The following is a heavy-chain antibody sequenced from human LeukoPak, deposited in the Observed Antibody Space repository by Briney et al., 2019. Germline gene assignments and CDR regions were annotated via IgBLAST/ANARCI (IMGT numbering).Heavy chain of an antibody. V-gene: IGHV4-61*02. D-gene: IGHD2-21*02. CDR3: AREGDCGGDCYLNWFDP. CDR2: IYTSGST. CDR1: GFSISSDSYD. J-gene: IGHJ5*02. Sequence: PSQTLSLTCTVSGFSISSDSYDWGWLRQPAGKGLEWIGRIYTSGSTNYNPSLKSRFTISVDTSKNQFSLKLSSVTAADTAVYYCAREGDCGGDCYLNWFDPWGQGTLVTVSS.